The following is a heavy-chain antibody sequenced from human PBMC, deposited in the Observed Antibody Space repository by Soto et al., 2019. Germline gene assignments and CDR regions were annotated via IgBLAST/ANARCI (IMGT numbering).Heavy chain of an antibody. Sequence: GGSLRLSCAASGFTFSSYAMSWFRQAPGKGLEWVSAISGSGGSTYYADSVKGRFTISRDNSKNTLYLQMNSLRAEDTAVYYCAKHGCSSTSCYLPDYYYYYMDVWGKGTTVTVSS. V-gene: IGHV3-23*01. CDR1: GFTFSSYA. CDR3: AKHGCSSTSCYLPDYYYYYMDV. CDR2: ISGSGGST. J-gene: IGHJ6*03. D-gene: IGHD2-2*01.